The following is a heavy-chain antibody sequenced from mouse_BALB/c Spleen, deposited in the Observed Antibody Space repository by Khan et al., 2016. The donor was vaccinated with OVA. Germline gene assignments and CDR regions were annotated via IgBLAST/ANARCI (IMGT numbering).Heavy chain of an antibody. Sequence: EVQLQESGGGLVKPGGSLRLSCEASGFTFSSYSMSWVRQTPEKRLEWVATITSGGSYTYYPDSVQGRFTISSDNAKNTLYLQMSSLKSEDAAIYYCTRDRNYDGSSFYFDYWGQGTTLTVSS. CDR1: GFTFSSYS. D-gene: IGHD1-1*01. J-gene: IGHJ2*01. CDR2: ITSGGSYT. V-gene: IGHV5-6-4*01. CDR3: TRDRNYDGSSFYFDY.